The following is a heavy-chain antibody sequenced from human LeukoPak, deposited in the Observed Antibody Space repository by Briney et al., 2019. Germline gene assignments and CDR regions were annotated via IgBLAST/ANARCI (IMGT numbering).Heavy chain of an antibody. J-gene: IGHJ4*02. CDR3: ARDYYGSGNSNFDY. D-gene: IGHD3-10*01. CDR2: INHSGST. CDR1: GGSFSGYY. Sequence: SETLSLTCAVYGGSFSGYYWSWIRQPPGKGLEWIGEINHSGSTNYNPSLKSRVTISVDTSKNQFSLKLSSVTAADTAVYYCARDYYGSGNSNFDYWGQGTLVTVSS. V-gene: IGHV4-34*01.